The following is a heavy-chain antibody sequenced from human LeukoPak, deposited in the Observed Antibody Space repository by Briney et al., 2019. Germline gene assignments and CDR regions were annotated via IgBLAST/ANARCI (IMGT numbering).Heavy chain of an antibody. CDR3: ARHLAAATSAFDY. Sequence: SETLSLTCAVSGGSISSFYWSWIRQPPGKGLDWIAYLYSTGGRTNYNPSLKSRVTISVDPSKNHFSLKMNSVTTADTAVYYCARHLAAATSAFDYWGRGALVTVSS. CDR2: LYSTGGRT. CDR1: GGSISSFY. J-gene: IGHJ4*02. D-gene: IGHD6-13*01. V-gene: IGHV4-59*01.